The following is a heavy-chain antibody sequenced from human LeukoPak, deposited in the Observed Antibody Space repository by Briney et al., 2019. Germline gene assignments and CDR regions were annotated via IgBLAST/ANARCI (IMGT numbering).Heavy chain of an antibody. CDR2: IIPIFGTA. J-gene: IGHJ4*02. CDR3: ARAELWPVYYFDY. V-gene: IGHV1-69*13. CDR1: GGTFSSYA. Sequence: GASVKVSCKASGGTFSSYAISWVRQAPGQGLEWMGGIIPIFGTANYAQKFQGRVTITADESTGTAYMELSSLRSEDTAVYYCARAELWPVYYFDYWGQGTLVTVSS. D-gene: IGHD5-18*01.